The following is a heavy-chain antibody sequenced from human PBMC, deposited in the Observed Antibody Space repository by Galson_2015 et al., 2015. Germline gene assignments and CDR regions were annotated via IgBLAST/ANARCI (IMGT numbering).Heavy chain of an antibody. J-gene: IGHJ4*02. V-gene: IGHV1-46*01. CDR1: GYTFTSYY. Sequence: SVKVSCKASGYTFTSYYMHWVRQAPGQGLEWMGIINPSGGSTSYAQKFQGRVTMTRDTSTSTVYMEVSSLRSEDTAVYYCARDYTRGRLSADYWGQGTLVTVSS. CDR2: INPSGGST. CDR3: ARDYTRGRLSADY. D-gene: IGHD3-16*01.